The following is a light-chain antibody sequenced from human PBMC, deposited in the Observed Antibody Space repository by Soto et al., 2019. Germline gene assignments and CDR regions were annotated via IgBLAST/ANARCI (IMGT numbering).Light chain of an antibody. CDR3: QHYGSSPWT. CDR1: QSVGGNF. J-gene: IGKJ1*01. CDR2: GAS. Sequence: EIVLTQSPGTLSLSPGERATLSCRASQSVGGNFLAWYQQKPGQAPRLLIYGASIRATGIPDRFSGSGSGTDFTLTIGRLEPEDFALYYCQHYGSSPWTFGQGTEVEIK. V-gene: IGKV3-20*01.